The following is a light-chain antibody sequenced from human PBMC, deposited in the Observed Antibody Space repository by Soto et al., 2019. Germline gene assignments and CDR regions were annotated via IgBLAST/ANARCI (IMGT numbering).Light chain of an antibody. CDR2: GVS. V-gene: IGKV3-20*01. J-gene: IGKJ1*01. Sequence: ELVLTQSPVALSLSSGEIATLSCRASQSVSSTLLTWYQQKPGQAPRLLIYGVSSRATGIPDRFSGSGSGTNFTLTISRVEPEDFAVYFCQHYGDSSWTFGQGSRVEIK. CDR3: QHYGDSSWT. CDR1: QSVSSTL.